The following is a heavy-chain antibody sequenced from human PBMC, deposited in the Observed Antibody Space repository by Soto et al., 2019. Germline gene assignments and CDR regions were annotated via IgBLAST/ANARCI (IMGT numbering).Heavy chain of an antibody. D-gene: IGHD6-13*01. V-gene: IGHV4-34*01. CDR3: GRSSSWYQYFQH. J-gene: IGHJ1*01. CDR1: GGSFSGYY. CDR2: INHSGST. Sequence: SETLSLTCAVYGGSFSGYYWSWIRQPPGKGLEWIGEINHSGSTNYNPSLKSRVTISVDTSKNQFSLKLSSVTAADTAVYYCGRSSSWYQYFQHWGQGTLVTVSS.